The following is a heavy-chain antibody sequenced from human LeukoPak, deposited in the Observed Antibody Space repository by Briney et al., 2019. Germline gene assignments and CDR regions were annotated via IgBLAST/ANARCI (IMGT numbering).Heavy chain of an antibody. CDR1: GDSISSGDYY. D-gene: IGHD4-17*01. CDR2: ISSSGST. Sequence: SETLSLTCTVSGDSISSGDYYWSWIRQPAGKGLEWIGRISSSGSTNYNPSLKSRVTISVDTSKNQFSLKLSSVTAADTAVYYCARAPSSYGDYGIWYFDLWGRGTLVTVSS. CDR3: ARAPSSYGDYGIWYFDL. V-gene: IGHV4-61*02. J-gene: IGHJ2*01.